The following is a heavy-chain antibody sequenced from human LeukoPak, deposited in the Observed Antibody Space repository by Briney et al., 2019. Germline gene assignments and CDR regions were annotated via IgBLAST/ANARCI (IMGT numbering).Heavy chain of an antibody. V-gene: IGHV4-59*01. CDR1: GGSINSYF. CDR3: ARLPYSSGWYVY. Sequence: SETLSLTCSVSGGSINSYFGSWIRQPPGKGLEWIGYIYSSGSTNYNPSLESRVTISVDTSKNQFSLKLSSVTASDTAVYYCARLPYSSGWYVYWGQGILVTVSS. CDR2: IYSSGST. J-gene: IGHJ4*02. D-gene: IGHD6-19*01.